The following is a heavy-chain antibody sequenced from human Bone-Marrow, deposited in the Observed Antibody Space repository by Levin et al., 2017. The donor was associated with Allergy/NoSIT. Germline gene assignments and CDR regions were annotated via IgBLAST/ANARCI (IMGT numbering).Heavy chain of an antibody. CDR1: GGSFSGYY. Sequence: PSETLSLTCAVYGGSFSGYYWSWIRQPPGKGLEWIGEINHSGSTNYNPSLKSRVTISVDTSKNQFSLKLSSVTAADTAVYYCARGGIAVALGAFDIWGQGTMVTVSS. D-gene: IGHD6-19*01. CDR2: INHSGST. V-gene: IGHV4-34*01. CDR3: ARGGIAVALGAFDI. J-gene: IGHJ3*02.